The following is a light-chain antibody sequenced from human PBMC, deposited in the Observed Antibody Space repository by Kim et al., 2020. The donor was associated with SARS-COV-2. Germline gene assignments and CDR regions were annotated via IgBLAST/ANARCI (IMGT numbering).Light chain of an antibody. J-gene: IGLJ1*01. CDR2: YDS. V-gene: IGLV3-21*04. Sequence: GKTDRITCGGNNIGSKSVHWYQQKPGQAPVLVIYYDSDRPSGIPERFSGSNSGNTATLTISRVEAGDEADYYCQVWDSSSDHHNYVFGTGTKVTVL. CDR3: QVWDSSSDHHNYV. CDR1: NIGSKS.